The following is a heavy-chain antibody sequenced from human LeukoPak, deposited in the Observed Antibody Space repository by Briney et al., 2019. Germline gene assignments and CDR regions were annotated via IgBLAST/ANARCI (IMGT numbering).Heavy chain of an antibody. V-gene: IGHV4-34*01. D-gene: IGHD3-22*01. CDR1: GFTFSSYA. CDR2: INHSGST. Sequence: GSLRLSCAASGFTFSSYAMSWVRQPPGKGLEWIGEINHSGSTNYNPSLKSRVTISVDTSKNQFSLKLSSVTAADTAVYYCARGRNDYDSSGYYLDYWGQGTLVTVSS. CDR3: ARGRNDYDSSGYYLDY. J-gene: IGHJ4*02.